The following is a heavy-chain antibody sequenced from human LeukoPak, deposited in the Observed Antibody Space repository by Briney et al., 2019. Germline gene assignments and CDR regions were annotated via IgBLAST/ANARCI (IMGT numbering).Heavy chain of an antibody. J-gene: IGHJ5*02. CDR3: ARGGTVATITEGWFDP. CDR1: GFTLSSYS. Sequence: GGSLRLSCAASGFTLSSYSMNWVRQAPGKGLEWVSSISSSSSYIYYADSVKGRFTISRDNAKNSLYLQMNSLRAEDTAVYYCARGGTVATITEGWFDPWGQGTLVTVSS. V-gene: IGHV3-21*01. D-gene: IGHD5-12*01. CDR2: ISSSSSYI.